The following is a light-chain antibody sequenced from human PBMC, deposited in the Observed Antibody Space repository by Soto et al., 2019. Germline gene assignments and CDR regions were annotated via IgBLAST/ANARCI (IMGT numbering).Light chain of an antibody. CDR1: QSLLYSDGNTY. J-gene: IGKJ1*01. Sequence: VLTQTPLSSPVTLGQPASISCRSSQSLLYSDGNTYLSWLQQRPGQPPRLLIYPVSNRFSGVPDTFSGSGAGTDFTLRISRVEAEDVGVYSCVQFSHFPRTFGQGTTVEIK. CDR2: PVS. CDR3: VQFSHFPRT. V-gene: IGKV2-24*01.